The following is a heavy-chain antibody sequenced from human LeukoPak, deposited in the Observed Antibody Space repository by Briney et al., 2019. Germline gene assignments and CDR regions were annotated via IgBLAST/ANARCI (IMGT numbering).Heavy chain of an antibody. CDR1: GGSISSYC. V-gene: IGHV4-59*08. CDR2: IYYRGST. CDR3: ARHYYGSGTYKRPYAFDI. D-gene: IGHD3-10*01. J-gene: IGHJ3*02. Sequence: SETLSLTCTVSGGSISSYCWNWIRQPPGKGLEWIGYIYYRGSTNYNPSLKSRVTISVDTSKNQFSLKLSSGTAADTAVYYCARHYYGSGTYKRPYAFDIWGQGTMVTVSS.